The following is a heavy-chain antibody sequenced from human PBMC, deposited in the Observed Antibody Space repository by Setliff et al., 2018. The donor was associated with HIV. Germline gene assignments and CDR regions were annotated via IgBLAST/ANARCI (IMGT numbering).Heavy chain of an antibody. CDR2: IYYSGST. D-gene: IGHD3-10*01. J-gene: IGHJ2*01. Sequence: PSETLSLTCTVSGDSISNYYWSWVRQPPGKGLEWIGYIYYSGSTYYNPSLKSRVTMSVDTSKNQFSLKLSSVTAADTAIYYCARSRITMVRGSQNWYFDLWGRGTLVTVSS. CDR3: ARSRITMVRGSQNWYFDL. V-gene: IGHV4-59*08. CDR1: GDSISNYY.